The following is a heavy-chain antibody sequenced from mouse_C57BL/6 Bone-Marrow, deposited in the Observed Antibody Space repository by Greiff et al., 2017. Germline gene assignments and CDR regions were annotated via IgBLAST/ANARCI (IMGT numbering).Heavy chain of an antibody. CDR2: IDPENGDT. CDR1: GFNIKDDY. Sequence: VQLQQSGAELVRPGASVKLSCTASGFNIKDDYMHWVKQRPEQGLEWIGWIDPENGDTEYASKFQGKATITADTSSNTAYLQLSSLTSEDTAVYYCTTYDYDEAMDYWGQGTSVTVSS. CDR3: TTYDYDEAMDY. D-gene: IGHD2-4*01. J-gene: IGHJ4*01. V-gene: IGHV14-4*01.